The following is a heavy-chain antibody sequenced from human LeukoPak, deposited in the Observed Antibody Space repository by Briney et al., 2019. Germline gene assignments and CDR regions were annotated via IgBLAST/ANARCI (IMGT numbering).Heavy chain of an antibody. D-gene: IGHD4-17*01. Sequence: GASVKVSCKASGYTFTGYYMHWVRQAPGQGLEWMGWINPNSGGTNYAQKFQGRVTMTRDTSISTAYMELSRLRSDDTAVYYCARADASTVTTMCYWGQGTLVTVSS. CDR1: GYTFTGYY. V-gene: IGHV1-2*02. J-gene: IGHJ4*02. CDR3: ARADASTVTTMCY. CDR2: INPNSGGT.